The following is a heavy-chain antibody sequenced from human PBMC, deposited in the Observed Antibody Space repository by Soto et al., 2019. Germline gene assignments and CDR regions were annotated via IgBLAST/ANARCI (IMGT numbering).Heavy chain of an antibody. CDR1: AFTFSTYG. Sequence: QVQLVESGGGVVQPGRSLRLSCAASAFTFSTYGMHWVRQAPGKGLEWVAVVSFDGSNKYYADSVKGRFTVSRDNSKKTLYLQMNSLRAEDTAVYYCAKTKSSSGYYSTFDYWGQGALVTVSS. V-gene: IGHV3-30*18. CDR2: VSFDGSNK. D-gene: IGHD3-22*01. J-gene: IGHJ4*02. CDR3: AKTKSSSGYYSTFDY.